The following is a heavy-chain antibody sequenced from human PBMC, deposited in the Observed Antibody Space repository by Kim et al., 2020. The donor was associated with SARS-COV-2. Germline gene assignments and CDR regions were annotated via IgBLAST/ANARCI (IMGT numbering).Heavy chain of an antibody. CDR1: GFTFSSYA. Sequence: GGSLRLSCAASGFTFSSYAMSWVRQAPGKGLEWVSVIHSGGSSTYYADSVKGRFTISRDNSKNTLYLQMNSLRAEDTAVYYCAREISSGNAFDIWGQGTMVTVSS. CDR3: AREISSGNAFDI. D-gene: IGHD3-22*01. V-gene: IGHV3-23*03. CDR2: IHSGGSST. J-gene: IGHJ3*02.